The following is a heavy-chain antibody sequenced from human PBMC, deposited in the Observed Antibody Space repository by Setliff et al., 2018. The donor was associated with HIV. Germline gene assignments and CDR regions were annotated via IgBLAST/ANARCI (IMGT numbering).Heavy chain of an antibody. J-gene: IGHJ2*01. Sequence: SGPTLVNPTQTLTLTCTFSGVSLSTCGMCVNWIRQPPGKALEWLARLDWDDDKYYTTSLQTRLTISKDTSKNQVVLTMTNMDPVDTATYYCARTPLPGPHWYFDLWGRGTLVTVSS. CDR2: LDWDDDK. CDR3: ARTPLPGPHWYFDL. D-gene: IGHD3-16*02. V-gene: IGHV2-70*11. CDR1: GVSLSTCGMC.